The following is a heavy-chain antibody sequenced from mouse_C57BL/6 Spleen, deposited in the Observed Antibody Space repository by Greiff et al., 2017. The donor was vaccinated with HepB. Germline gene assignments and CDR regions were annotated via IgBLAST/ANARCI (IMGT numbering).Heavy chain of an antibody. CDR2: IYPRSGNT. CDR1: GYTFTSYG. J-gene: IGHJ2*01. CDR3: ARGGAVVARDYFDY. Sequence: QVQLQQSGAELARPGASVKLSCKASGYTFTSYGISWVKQRTGQGLEWIGEIYPRSGNTYYNEKFKGKATLTADKSSSTAYMALRSLTSEDSAVYFCARGGAVVARDYFDYWGQGTTLTVSS. D-gene: IGHD1-1*01. V-gene: IGHV1-81*01.